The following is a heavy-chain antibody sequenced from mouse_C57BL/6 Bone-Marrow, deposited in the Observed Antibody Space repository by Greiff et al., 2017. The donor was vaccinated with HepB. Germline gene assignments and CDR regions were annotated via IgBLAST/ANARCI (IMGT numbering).Heavy chain of an antibody. J-gene: IGHJ2*01. CDR2: IYPRSGNT. V-gene: IGHV1-81*01. Sequence: VQLQQSGAELARPGASVKLSCKASGYTFTSYGISWVKQRTGQGLEWIGEIYPRSGNTYYNEKFKGKATLTADKSSSTAYMELRSLTSEDSAVYFCARLGVPDYWGQGTTLTVSS. CDR3: ARLGVPDY. CDR1: GYTFTSYG.